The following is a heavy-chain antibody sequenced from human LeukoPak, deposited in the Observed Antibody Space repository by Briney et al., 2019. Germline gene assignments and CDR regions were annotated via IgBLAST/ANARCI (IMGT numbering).Heavy chain of an antibody. CDR3: ARGYRSSSGRGTYSDY. V-gene: IGHV3-33*01. CDR2: IWYDGSNK. CDR1: GFTFSSYG. Sequence: GGSLRLSCAASGFTFSSYGMHWVRQAPGKGLEWVAVIWYDGSNKYYANSVKGRFTISRDNSKNTLYLQMNSLRAEDTAVYYCARGYRSSSGRGTYSDYWGQGTLVTVSS. J-gene: IGHJ4*02. D-gene: IGHD6-6*01.